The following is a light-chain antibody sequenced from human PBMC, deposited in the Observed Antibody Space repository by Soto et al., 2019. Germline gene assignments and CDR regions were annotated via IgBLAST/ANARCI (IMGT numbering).Light chain of an antibody. CDR1: SSNVGGYNY. Sequence: QSALTQPASVSGSPGQSITISCTGTSSNVGGYNYVSWYQQHPGKAPKLMIYDVTNRPSGVSNRFSGSKSGNTASLTISGLQAEDEADYYCRSYTSSSTCDVFGTGTKLTVL. J-gene: IGLJ1*01. CDR2: DVT. V-gene: IGLV2-14*01. CDR3: RSYTSSSTCDV.